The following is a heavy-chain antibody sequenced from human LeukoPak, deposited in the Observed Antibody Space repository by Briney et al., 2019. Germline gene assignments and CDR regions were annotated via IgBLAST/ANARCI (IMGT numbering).Heavy chain of an antibody. CDR1: GDSVSSNSAA. Sequence: SQTLSLTFAISGDSVSSNSAAWNWIRQSPSRGLEWLGRTYYRSKWYNDYAVSVKSRITISPDTSKNQFSLQLNSVTPEDTAVYYCAREFGVAVTGTPYYDYWGQGTLVTVSS. V-gene: IGHV6-1*01. CDR2: TYYRSKWYN. CDR3: AREFGVAVTGTPYYDY. D-gene: IGHD6-19*01. J-gene: IGHJ4*02.